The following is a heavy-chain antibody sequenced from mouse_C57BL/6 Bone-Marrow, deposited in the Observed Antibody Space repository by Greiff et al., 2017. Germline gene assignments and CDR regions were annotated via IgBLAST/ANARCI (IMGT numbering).Heavy chain of an antibody. CDR3: ASRRYYGSSWFAY. V-gene: IGHV1-64*01. CDR2: IHPNSGST. J-gene: IGHJ3*01. Sequence: QVQLQQPGAELVKPGASVKLSWKASGYTFTSYWMHWVKQRPGQGLEWIGMIHPNSGSTNYNEKFKSKATLTVDKSSSTAYMQLSSLTSEDSAVYYCASRRYYGSSWFAYWGQGTLVTVSA. CDR1: GYTFTSYW. D-gene: IGHD1-1*01.